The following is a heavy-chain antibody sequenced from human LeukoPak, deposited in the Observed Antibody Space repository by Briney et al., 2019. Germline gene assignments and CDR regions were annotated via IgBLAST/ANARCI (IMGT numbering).Heavy chain of an antibody. V-gene: IGHV1-18*01. Sequence: AAVKVSCKASGYTFTIYGISWVRQAPGQGIEWMGCISAYNGNTNYAQKVQGRVTMTTDKSTSIVYMELRSLRSDDTAVYYCARDPEVGATVYDYWGQGTLVTVSS. CDR1: GYTFTIYG. CDR2: ISAYNGNT. J-gene: IGHJ4*02. D-gene: IGHD1-26*01. CDR3: ARDPEVGATVYDY.